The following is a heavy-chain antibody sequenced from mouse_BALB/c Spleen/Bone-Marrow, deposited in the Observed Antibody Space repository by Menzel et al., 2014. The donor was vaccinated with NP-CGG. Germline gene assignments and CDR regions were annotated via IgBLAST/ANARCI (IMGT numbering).Heavy chain of an antibody. Sequence: VHVKQSGPELVKPGASMKISCKASGYSFTGYTMNWVKQSHGKNLEWIGLINPYNGGTNYNQKFKDKATLTVDKSSSTAYMKLLSLTSEDSAVYYCAREATTGYYFDYWGQGTTLTVSS. V-gene: IGHV1-18*01. CDR2: INPYNGGT. J-gene: IGHJ2*01. CDR1: GYSFTGYT. CDR3: AREATTGYYFDY. D-gene: IGHD1-1*01.